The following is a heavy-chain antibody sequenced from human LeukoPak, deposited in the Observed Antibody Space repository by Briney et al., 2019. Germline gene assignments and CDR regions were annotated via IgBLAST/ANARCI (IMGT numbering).Heavy chain of an antibody. Sequence: ASVKVSCKASGYTFTGYYMHWVRQAPGQGLEWMGWINPNSGGTNYAQKFQGRVTMTRDTSISTAYMELRSLRSDDTAVYYCARYYDILTGPYLGGYYYYMDVWGKGTTVTVSS. D-gene: IGHD3-9*01. CDR3: ARYYDILTGPYLGGYYYYMDV. V-gene: IGHV1-2*02. CDR1: GYTFTGYY. CDR2: INPNSGGT. J-gene: IGHJ6*03.